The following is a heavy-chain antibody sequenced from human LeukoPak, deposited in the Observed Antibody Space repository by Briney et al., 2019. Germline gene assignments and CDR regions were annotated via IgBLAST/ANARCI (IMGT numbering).Heavy chain of an antibody. CDR3: TTDFFCSSTSCYFWAFDI. Sequence: PGGSLRLSCAASGFTFSNAWMSWVRQAPGKGLEWVGRIKSKTDGGTTDYAAPVKGRFTISRDDSKNTLYLQMNSLKTEDTAVYYCTTDFFCSSTSCYFWAFDIWGQGTMVTVSS. CDR2: IKSKTDGGTT. V-gene: IGHV3-15*01. J-gene: IGHJ3*02. D-gene: IGHD2-2*01. CDR1: GFTFSNAW.